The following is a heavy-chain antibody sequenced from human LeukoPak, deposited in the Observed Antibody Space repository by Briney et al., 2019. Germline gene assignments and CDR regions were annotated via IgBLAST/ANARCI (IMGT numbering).Heavy chain of an antibody. CDR1: GFTFSSYA. CDR3: AKPSFVSWWLPRFDY. CDR2: ISGSGGRT. J-gene: IGHJ4*02. D-gene: IGHD2-8*02. Sequence: GEPLRLSCAASGFTFSSYAMSWVRQAPGKGLEWVSAISGSGGRTYYADSVKGRFTISRDNSKNTLYLQMNSLRAEDTAVYYCAKPSFVSWWLPRFDYWGQGTLVTVSS. V-gene: IGHV3-23*01.